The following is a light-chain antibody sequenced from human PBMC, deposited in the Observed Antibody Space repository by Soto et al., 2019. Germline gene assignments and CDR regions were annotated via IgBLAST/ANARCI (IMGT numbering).Light chain of an antibody. CDR1: ITDVGGYNA. V-gene: IGLV2-8*01. Sequence: QSALTQPPSASGSPGQSVAISCTGTITDVGGYNAVSWYQQHPGKAPKVMIYGVYKRPSGVPDRFSGSKSGNTASLTVSGLQAEDEADYYCSSFAGGNNFVFGTGTKVTVL. CDR2: GVY. CDR3: SSFAGGNNFV. J-gene: IGLJ1*01.